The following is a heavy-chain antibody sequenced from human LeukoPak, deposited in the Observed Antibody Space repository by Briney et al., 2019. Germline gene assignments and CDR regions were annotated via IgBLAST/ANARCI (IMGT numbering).Heavy chain of an antibody. CDR1: GGSISSSNW. D-gene: IGHD3-3*01. CDR2: IYHSGST. CDR3: ASPTGSGYYGY. V-gene: IGHV4-4*02. Sequence: SETLSLTCAVSGGSISSSNWWGWVRQPPGKWLEWIGEIYHSGSTNYNPSLKSRVTISVDKSKNQFSLKLSSVTAADTAVYYCASPTGSGYYGYWGQGTLVTVSS. J-gene: IGHJ4*02.